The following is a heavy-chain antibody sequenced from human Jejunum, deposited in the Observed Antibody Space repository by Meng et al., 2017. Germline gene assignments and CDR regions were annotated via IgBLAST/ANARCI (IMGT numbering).Heavy chain of an antibody. CDR2: VFHSGTP. D-gene: IGHD2-21*01. Sequence: LPASGPGLVKPSGTLSLSCAVSGGSITSTKWWSWVRQTPGKGLEWIGEVFHSGTPNYNPSLMSRLTMSVDKSKNQFSLNLTSVTAADTAVYYCASRPVGIRTYYFDCWGQGTLVTVSS. CDR3: ASRPVGIRTYYFDC. V-gene: IGHV4-4*02. CDR1: GGSITSTKW. J-gene: IGHJ4*02.